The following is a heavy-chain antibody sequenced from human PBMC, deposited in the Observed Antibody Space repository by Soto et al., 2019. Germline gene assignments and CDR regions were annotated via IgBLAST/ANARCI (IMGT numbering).Heavy chain of an antibody. V-gene: IGHV3-15*01. Sequence: GGSLRLSCAASGFTFSNAWMSWVRQAPGKGLEWVGRIKSKTDGGTTDYAAPVKCRFTISRDDSKNTLYLQMNSLKTEDTAVYYCLLRYFDWLPSYYYGMDVWGQGTTVTVSS. CDR1: GFTFSNAW. CDR2: IKSKTDGGTT. CDR3: LLRYFDWLPSYYYGMDV. D-gene: IGHD3-9*01. J-gene: IGHJ6*02.